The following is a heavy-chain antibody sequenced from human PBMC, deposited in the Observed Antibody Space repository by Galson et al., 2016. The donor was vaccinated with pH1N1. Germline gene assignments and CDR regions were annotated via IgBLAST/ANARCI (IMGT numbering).Heavy chain of an antibody. J-gene: IGHJ5*02. CDR1: GYTLTKVS. Sequence: SVKVSCKVTGYTLTKVSMHWVRQAPGKGLEWMGSFDPEDGETLYAQKFQGRLTMTEDSSTDTAYMELNTLRSEDTAVYYCATDYYFERNPIFDPWGQGTLVTVSS. CDR3: ATDYYFERNPIFDP. V-gene: IGHV1-24*01. CDR2: FDPEDGET. D-gene: IGHD3-22*01.